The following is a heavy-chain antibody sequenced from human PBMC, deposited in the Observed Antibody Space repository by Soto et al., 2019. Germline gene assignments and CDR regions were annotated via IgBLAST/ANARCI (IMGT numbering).Heavy chain of an antibody. CDR1: GFTFSDYW. Sequence: EVHLVESGGALVQPGGSLRLSCAASGFTFSDYWMTWVRQTPGKGLEGVANMNPDGSEQYYLDSVKGRFTICRDNAKNSLYLQMNNLRGEDTAVYYCTRDLNHDCGPWGQGTQVIVSS. V-gene: IGHV3-7*04. CDR3: TRDLNHDCGP. CDR2: MNPDGSEQ. J-gene: IGHJ5*02. D-gene: IGHD2-21*01.